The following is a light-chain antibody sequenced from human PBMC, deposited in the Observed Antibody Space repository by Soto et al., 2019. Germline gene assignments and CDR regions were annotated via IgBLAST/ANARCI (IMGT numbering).Light chain of an antibody. CDR2: GAS. Sequence: EIVLTQSPGTLSLSPGERATLSCRASQSVSSSYLAWYQQKPGQAPRLLIYGASNLETGVPSRFSASGSGTDFTFTISSLQPEDIAKYYCQQYVNLPLTFGQGTRLDI. CDR3: QQYVNLPLT. CDR1: QSVSSSY. J-gene: IGKJ5*01. V-gene: IGKV3-20*01.